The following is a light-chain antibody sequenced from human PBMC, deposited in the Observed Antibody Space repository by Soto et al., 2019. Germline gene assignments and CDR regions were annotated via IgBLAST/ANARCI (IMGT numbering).Light chain of an antibody. J-gene: IGLJ2*01. V-gene: IGLV2-14*01. CDR1: SSDVGGYNH. Sequence: QSALTQPASVSGSPGQSITISCTGTSSDVGGYNHVSWYQQHPGKAPKLMIYEVSNRPSGVSNRFSGSKSGNAASLTISGLQAEDEADSYCSSYASSTTVLFGGGTKLTVL. CDR3: SSYASSTTVL. CDR2: EVS.